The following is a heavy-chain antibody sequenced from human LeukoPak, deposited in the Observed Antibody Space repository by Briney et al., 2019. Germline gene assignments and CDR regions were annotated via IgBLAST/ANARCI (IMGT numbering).Heavy chain of an antibody. CDR1: GFTSSSYS. D-gene: IGHD3-22*01. J-gene: IGHJ4*02. CDR2: ISSSSSYI. Sequence: PGGSLRLSCAASGFTSSSYSMNWVRQAPGKGLEWFSSISSSSSYIYYADSVKGRFTISRDNAKNSLYLQMSSLRAEDTAVYYCAREAAYYDSSGYYVYWGQGTLVTVSS. CDR3: AREAAYYDSSGYYVY. V-gene: IGHV3-21*01.